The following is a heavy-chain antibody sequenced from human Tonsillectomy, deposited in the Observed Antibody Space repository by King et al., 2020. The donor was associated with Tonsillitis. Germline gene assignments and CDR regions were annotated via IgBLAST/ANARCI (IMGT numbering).Heavy chain of an antibody. CDR2: ISYDGSNK. CDR3: AKEPYSSGWFANLACDY. D-gene: IGHD6-19*01. CDR1: GFTFSTYG. Sequence: VQLVESGGGVVQPGRSLRLSCAASGFTFSTYGMHWVRQAPGKGLEWVAVISYDGSNKYYADSVKGRFTISRDNSKNTLYLQMNSLRTEDTAMYYCAKEPYSSGWFANLACDYGGQGTLVTVSS. V-gene: IGHV3-30*18. J-gene: IGHJ4*02.